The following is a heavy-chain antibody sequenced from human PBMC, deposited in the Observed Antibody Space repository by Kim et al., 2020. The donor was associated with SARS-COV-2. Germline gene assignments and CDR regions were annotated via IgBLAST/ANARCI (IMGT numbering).Heavy chain of an antibody. D-gene: IGHD3-9*01. CDR2: IDPSDSYT. CDR1: GYSFTSYW. Sequence: GESLQISCQCSGYSFTSYWISWVRQMPGKGLEWMGRIDPSDSYTNYSPSFQGHVTISADKSISTAYLQWSSLKASDTAMYYCARQGYYDILTGYRNWFDPWGQGTLVTVSS. V-gene: IGHV5-10-1*01. J-gene: IGHJ5*02. CDR3: ARQGYYDILTGYRNWFDP.